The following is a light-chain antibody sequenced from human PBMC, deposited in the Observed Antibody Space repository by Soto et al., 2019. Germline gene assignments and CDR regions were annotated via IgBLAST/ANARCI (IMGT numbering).Light chain of an antibody. Sequence: QSALTQPRSVSGSPGQSVTISCTGASSDIGGYNYVSWYQQHPGKAPKLMIYDVSKRPSGVTDRFSGSKSGNTASLTISGLQAEDEDDYYCCSYAGTYPYVVFGGGTKLTVL. CDR2: DVS. CDR3: CSYAGTYPYVV. V-gene: IGLV2-11*01. CDR1: SSDIGGYNY. J-gene: IGLJ2*01.